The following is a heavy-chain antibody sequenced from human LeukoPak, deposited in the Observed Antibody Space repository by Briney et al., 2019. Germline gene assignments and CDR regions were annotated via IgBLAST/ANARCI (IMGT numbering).Heavy chain of an antibody. CDR2: IKEDGNEK. D-gene: IGHD2-21*02. CDR3: ARVTALGFET. Sequence: PGGSLRLSCAASGFTFSSYAMSWVRQAPGKGLEWVASIKEDGNEKYYVDSVKGRFTISGDNAKNSVYLQMNSLRVEDTAVYYCARVTALGFETWGQGTLVTVSS. J-gene: IGHJ5*02. CDR1: GFTFSSYA. V-gene: IGHV3-7*01.